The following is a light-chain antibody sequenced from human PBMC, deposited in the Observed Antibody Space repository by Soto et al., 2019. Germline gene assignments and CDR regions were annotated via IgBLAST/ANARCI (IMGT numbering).Light chain of an antibody. CDR2: TAS. CDR3: QQSYSNPPT. V-gene: IGKV1-39*01. CDR1: QTIFTY. Sequence: IQVTQSPSSLSASEGDRVTITCRTSQTIFTYLNWYRQKPGKAPNLLIHTASTLESGVPTRFSGSGSGTDFTLTISSLQPEDFGIYYCQQSYSNPPTFGGGTKVEI. J-gene: IGKJ4*01.